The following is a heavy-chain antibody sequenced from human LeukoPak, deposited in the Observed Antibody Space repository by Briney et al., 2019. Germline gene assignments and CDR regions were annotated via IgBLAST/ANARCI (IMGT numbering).Heavy chain of an antibody. J-gene: IGHJ5*02. D-gene: IGHD3-3*01. CDR2: INPNSGGT. CDR3: AREDDFWSGYSGWFDP. V-gene: IGHV1-2*02. Sequence: ASVKVSCKVSGYTFTGYYMHWVRQAPGQGLEWMGWINPNSGGTNYAQKFQGRVTMTRDTSISTAYMELSRLRSDDTAVYYCAREDDFWSGYSGWFDPWGQGTLVTVSS. CDR1: GYTFTGYY.